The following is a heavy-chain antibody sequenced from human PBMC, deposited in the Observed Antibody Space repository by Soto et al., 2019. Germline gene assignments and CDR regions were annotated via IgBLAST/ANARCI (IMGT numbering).Heavy chain of an antibody. D-gene: IGHD2-15*01. V-gene: IGHV3-21*04. CDR3: AKGDCSGGRCYRGFDY. J-gene: IGHJ4*02. CDR1: GFSFSTYT. CDR2: ISSSSNHI. Sequence: EVQLVESGGGLVKPGGSLRLSCAASGFSFSTYTMNWVRQAPGKGLEWVSSISSSSNHIYYADSVKGRFTISRDNAKNTVFLQMSSLRAEDTAVYFCAKGDCSGGRCYRGFDYWGQGTLVTVSS.